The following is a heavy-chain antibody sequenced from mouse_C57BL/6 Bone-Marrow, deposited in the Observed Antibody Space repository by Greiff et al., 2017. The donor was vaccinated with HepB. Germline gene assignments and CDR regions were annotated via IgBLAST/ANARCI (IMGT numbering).Heavy chain of an antibody. CDR2: IYPRSGNT. J-gene: IGHJ3*01. CDR1: GYTFTSYG. CDR3: AKPRWLRAFAY. V-gene: IGHV1-81*01. Sequence: QVQLKESGAELARPGASVKLSCKASGYTFTSYGISWVKQRTGQGLEWIGEIYPRSGNTYYNEKFKGKATLTADKSSSTAYMELRSLTSEDSAVYFCAKPRWLRAFAYWGQGTLVTVSA. D-gene: IGHD2-3*01.